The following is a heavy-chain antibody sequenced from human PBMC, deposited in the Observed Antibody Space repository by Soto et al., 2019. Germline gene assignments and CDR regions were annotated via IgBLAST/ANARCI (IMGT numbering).Heavy chain of an antibody. CDR3: ARGLRDSSSWYDYYYGMDV. J-gene: IGHJ6*02. Sequence: ASVKVSCKASGYTFTSDGISWVRQAPGQGLEWMGWISAYNGNTNYAQKLQGRVTMTTDTSTSTAYMELRSLRSDDTAVYYCARGLRDSSSWYDYYYGMDVWGQGTTVTVSS. D-gene: IGHD6-13*01. CDR2: ISAYNGNT. V-gene: IGHV1-18*01. CDR1: GYTFTSDG.